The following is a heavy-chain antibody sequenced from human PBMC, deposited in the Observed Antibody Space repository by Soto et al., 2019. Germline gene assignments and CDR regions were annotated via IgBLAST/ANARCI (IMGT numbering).Heavy chain of an antibody. CDR3: ARNPLDV. CDR2: INHSGST. J-gene: IGHJ6*04. Sequence: SETLSLTCAVYGGSFSGYYWSWIRQPPGKGLEWIGEINHSGSTNYNPSLKSRVTISVDTSKNQFSLKLSSVTAADTAVYYCARNPLDVWGKGTTVTVSS. CDR1: GGSFSGYY. V-gene: IGHV4-34*01.